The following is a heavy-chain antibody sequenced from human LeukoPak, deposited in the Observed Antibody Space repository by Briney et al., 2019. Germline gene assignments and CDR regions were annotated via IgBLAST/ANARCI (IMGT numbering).Heavy chain of an antibody. J-gene: IGHJ4*02. CDR2: IYYSGST. CDR3: ARVGIFVYYDSSGYFDY. Sequence: SETLSLTCTVPGGSISSSSYYWGWIRQPPGKGLEWIGSIYYSGSTYYNPSLKSRVTISVDTSKNQFSLKLSSVTAADTAVYYCARVGIFVYYDSSGYFDYWGQGTLVTVSS. D-gene: IGHD3-22*01. CDR1: GGSISSSSYY. V-gene: IGHV4-39*07.